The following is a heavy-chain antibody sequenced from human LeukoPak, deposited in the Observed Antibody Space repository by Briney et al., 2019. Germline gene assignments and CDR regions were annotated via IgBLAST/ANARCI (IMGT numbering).Heavy chain of an antibody. J-gene: IGHJ6*02. D-gene: IGHD5-18*01. V-gene: IGHV1-69*04. Sequence: SVKVSCTASGGTFSSYAISWVRQAPGQGLEWMGRIIPILGIANYAQKFQGRVTIAADKSTSTAYMELSSLRSEDTAVYYCARDGGLVDTAMVNYYYYYGMDVWGQGTTVTVSS. CDR1: GGTFSSYA. CDR3: ARDGGLVDTAMVNYYYYYGMDV. CDR2: IIPILGIA.